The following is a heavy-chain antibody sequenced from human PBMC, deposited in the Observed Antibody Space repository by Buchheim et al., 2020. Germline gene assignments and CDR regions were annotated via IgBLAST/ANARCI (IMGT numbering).Heavy chain of an antibody. D-gene: IGHD5-18*01. CDR2: IYYSGST. Sequence: QLQLQESGPGLVKPSETLSLTCTVSGGSISSSSYYWGWIRQPPGKGLEWIGSIYYSGSTYYNPSLKSRVTISVDTSKNQFSLKLSSVTAADTAVYYCARHDCDRIMGYSYGRTWYFDLWGRGTL. CDR1: GGSISSSSYY. J-gene: IGHJ2*01. CDR3: ARHDCDRIMGYSYGRTWYFDL. V-gene: IGHV4-39*01.